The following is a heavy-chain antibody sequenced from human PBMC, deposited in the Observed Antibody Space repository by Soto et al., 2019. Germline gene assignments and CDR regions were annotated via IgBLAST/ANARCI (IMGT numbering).Heavy chain of an antibody. Sequence: QVQLVQSGAEVKRPGSSVKVSCESSGDTFNSYVISWVRQAPGQGLEWMGGIIPIIGLTHYAQKFQGRVTISALSSTGTAYMELTNLGFEDTALYYCARESLGAKWADHWGQGTLVTVSS. D-gene: IGHD1-26*01. V-gene: IGHV1-69*17. CDR2: IIPIIGLT. CDR3: ARESLGAKWADH. J-gene: IGHJ4*02. CDR1: GDTFNSYV.